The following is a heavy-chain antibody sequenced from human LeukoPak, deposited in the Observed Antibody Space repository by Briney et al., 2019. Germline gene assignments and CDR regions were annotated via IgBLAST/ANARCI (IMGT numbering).Heavy chain of an antibody. D-gene: IGHD2-2*01. J-gene: IGHJ3*02. CDR1: GFTFSSYA. CDR2: ISGSGGST. V-gene: IGHV3-23*01. CDR3: AKDRWDCSSTSCCDAFDI. Sequence: GGSLRLSCAAPGFTFSSYAMSWVRQAPGKGLEWVSAISGSGGSTYYADSVKGRFTISRDNSKNTLYLQMNSLRAEDTAVYYCAKDRWDCSSTSCCDAFDIWGQGTVVTVSS.